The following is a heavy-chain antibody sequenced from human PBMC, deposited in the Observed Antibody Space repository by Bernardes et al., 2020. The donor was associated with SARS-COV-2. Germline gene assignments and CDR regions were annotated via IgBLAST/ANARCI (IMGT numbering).Heavy chain of an antibody. V-gene: IGHV5-51*01. CDR1: GYSFTDYW. CDR2: IYPGDSDT. CDR3: ARPGVQQLVFAFDL. Sequence: GESLKISCQGSGYSFTDYWIAWVRQMPGKGLEFMGIIYPGDSDTRYSPSFQGQVTISTDKSINTAYLQWSSLRASDTAIYYCARPGVQQLVFAFDLWGQGTEVTVSS. D-gene: IGHD6-13*01. J-gene: IGHJ3*01.